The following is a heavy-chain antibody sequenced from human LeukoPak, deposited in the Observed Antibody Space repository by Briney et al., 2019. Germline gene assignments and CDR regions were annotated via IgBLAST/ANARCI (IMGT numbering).Heavy chain of an antibody. V-gene: IGHV3-23*01. D-gene: IGHD3-3*01. CDR3: ARDGYDFWSGYPRWAFDI. J-gene: IGHJ3*02. Sequence: QAGGSLRLSCAASGFTFSSYAMSWVRQAPGKGLEWVSAISGSGGSTYYADSVKGRFTISRDNAKNSLYLQMNSLRAEDTAVYYCARDGYDFWSGYPRWAFDIWAKGQWSPSLQ. CDR2: ISGSGGST. CDR1: GFTFSSYA.